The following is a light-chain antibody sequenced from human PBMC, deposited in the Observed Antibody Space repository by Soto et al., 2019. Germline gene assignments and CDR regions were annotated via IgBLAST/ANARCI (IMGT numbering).Light chain of an antibody. CDR2: DVS. CDR1: SSDVGGYNY. Sequence: QPVLTQPASVSGSPGQSITISCTGTSSDVGGYNYVSWYQQHPGKAPKLMIYDVSNRPSGVSNRFSGSKSGNTASLTISGLQAEDEADYYCSSYTSSSKWVFGGGTQLTVL. V-gene: IGLV2-14*01. CDR3: SSYTSSSKWV. J-gene: IGLJ7*01.